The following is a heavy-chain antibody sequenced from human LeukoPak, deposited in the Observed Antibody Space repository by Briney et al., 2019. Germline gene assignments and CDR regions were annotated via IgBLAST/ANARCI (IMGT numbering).Heavy chain of an antibody. Sequence: SETLSLTCTVSGGSIGSGGYYWSWIRQHPGKGLEWIGYIYYSGSTYYNPSLKSRVTISVDTSKNQFSLKLSSVTAADTAVYYCARATKDFWSGSRFDYWGQGTLVTVSS. D-gene: IGHD3-3*01. J-gene: IGHJ4*02. CDR1: GGSIGSGGYY. CDR2: IYYSGST. V-gene: IGHV4-31*03. CDR3: ARATKDFWSGSRFDY.